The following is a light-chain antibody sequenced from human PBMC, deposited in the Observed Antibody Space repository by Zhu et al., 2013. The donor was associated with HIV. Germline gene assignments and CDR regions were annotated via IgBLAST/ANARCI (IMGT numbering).Light chain of an antibody. CDR2: EVS. CDR3: AAWDDSLSGPV. Sequence: QSALTQPASVSGSPGQSITISCTGSNSDIGTYNHISWYQQHPGKAPKLIIYEVSHRPSGVSNRFSGSKSGNTASLTISGLQSEDEADYYCAAWDDSLSGPVFGGGTKLTVL. V-gene: IGLV2-14*01. J-gene: IGLJ3*02. CDR1: NSDIGTYNH.